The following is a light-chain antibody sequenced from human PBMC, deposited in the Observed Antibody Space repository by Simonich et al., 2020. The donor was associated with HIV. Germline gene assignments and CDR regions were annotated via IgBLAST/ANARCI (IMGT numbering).Light chain of an antibody. J-gene: IGKJ4*01. CDR3: QQRSNWPLT. V-gene: IGKV3-11*01. Sequence: EIVLTQTPGTLSLFPGEKATLSCRARQSVSSKYLAWYQQKSGQVPRLLIYDASNRATGIPARFSGSGSGTDFTLTISSLEPEDFAVYSCQQRSNWPLTFGGGTKVEIK. CDR2: DAS. CDR1: QSVSSKY.